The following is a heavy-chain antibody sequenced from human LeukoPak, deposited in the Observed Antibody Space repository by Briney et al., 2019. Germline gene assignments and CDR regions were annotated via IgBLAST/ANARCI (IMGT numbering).Heavy chain of an antibody. J-gene: IGHJ4*02. Sequence: ASVTVSCKASGYTFTSYGISWVRQAPGQGLEWMGWISAYNGNTNYAQKLQGRVTMTTDTSTSTAYMELRSLRSDDTAVYCCARGDSSSWSYYFDYWGQGTLVTVSS. CDR1: GYTFTSYG. V-gene: IGHV1-18*01. CDR2: ISAYNGNT. D-gene: IGHD6-13*01. CDR3: ARGDSSSWSYYFDY.